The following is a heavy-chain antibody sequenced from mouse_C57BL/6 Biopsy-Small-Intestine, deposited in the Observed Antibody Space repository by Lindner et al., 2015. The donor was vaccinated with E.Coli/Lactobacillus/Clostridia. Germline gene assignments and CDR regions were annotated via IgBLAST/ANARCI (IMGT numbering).Heavy chain of an antibody. D-gene: IGHD1-1*01. CDR1: GYTFTTYT. CDR2: INPSSAYT. J-gene: IGHJ1*03. CDR3: ARYYNNRYFDV. Sequence: VQLQESGAELARPGASVKMSCKASGYTFTTYTMHWIKQRPGQGLEWIGYINPSSAYTKYNQMFKDKATLIVDKSSSTAYMQLNSLTSEDSTVYYCARYYNNRYFDVWGTGTAVTVSS. V-gene: IGHV1-4*01.